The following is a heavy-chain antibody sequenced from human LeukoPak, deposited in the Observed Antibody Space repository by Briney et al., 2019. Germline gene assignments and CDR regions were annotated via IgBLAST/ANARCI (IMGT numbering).Heavy chain of an antibody. CDR1: GFTFSSYG. Sequence: GRSLRLSCAASGFTFSSYGMHWVRQAPGKGLEWVAVIWYDGSNKYYADFVKGRFTISRDNSKNTLYLQMNSLRAEDTAVYYCARGEEVELRYFDWLLSFDYWGQGTLVTVSS. V-gene: IGHV3-33*01. D-gene: IGHD3-9*01. J-gene: IGHJ4*02. CDR3: ARGEEVELRYFDWLLSFDY. CDR2: IWYDGSNK.